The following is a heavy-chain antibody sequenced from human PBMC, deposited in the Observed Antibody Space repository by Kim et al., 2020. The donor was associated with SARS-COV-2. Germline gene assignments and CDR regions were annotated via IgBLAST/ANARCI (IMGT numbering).Heavy chain of an antibody. CDR3: ARRRLYYDSSGYAFDY. V-gene: IGHV5-10-1*01. J-gene: IGHJ4*02. Sequence: SFQGHVTISADKSISTAYLQWSSLKASDTAMYYCARRRLYYDSSGYAFDYWGQGTLVTVSS. D-gene: IGHD3-22*01.